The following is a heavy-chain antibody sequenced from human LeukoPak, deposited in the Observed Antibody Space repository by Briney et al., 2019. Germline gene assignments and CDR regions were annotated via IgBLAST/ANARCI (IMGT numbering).Heavy chain of an antibody. Sequence: PSETLSLTCAVYGGSFSGYYWSWIRQPPGKGLEWIGEINHSGSTNYNPSLKSRVTIFVDTSNKQFLLKLSSVTAADTAVYYCAREKRILMVYATWKNYYYMDVWGKGTTVTVSS. CDR1: GGSFSGYY. J-gene: IGHJ6*03. CDR3: AREKRILMVYATWKNYYYMDV. CDR2: INHSGST. D-gene: IGHD2-8*01. V-gene: IGHV4-34*01.